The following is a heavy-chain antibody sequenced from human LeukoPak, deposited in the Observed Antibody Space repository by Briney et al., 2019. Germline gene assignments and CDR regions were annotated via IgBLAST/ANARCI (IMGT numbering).Heavy chain of an antibody. D-gene: IGHD6-19*01. V-gene: IGHV3-30*18. Sequence: GGSLRLSCAASGFTFSSCGMHWVRQAPGKGLEWVAVISYDGSNKYYADSVKGRFTISRDNSKNTLFLEINSLRAEDTAVYYCAKALTSGWYLDAFNIWGQGTMVTVSS. J-gene: IGHJ3*02. CDR2: ISYDGSNK. CDR1: GFTFSSCG. CDR3: AKALTSGWYLDAFNI.